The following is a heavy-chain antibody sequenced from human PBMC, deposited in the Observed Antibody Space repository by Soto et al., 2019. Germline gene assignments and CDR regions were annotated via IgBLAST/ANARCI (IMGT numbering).Heavy chain of an antibody. V-gene: IGHV3-7*01. CDR3: ARDYYDSSGYYLNWFDP. D-gene: IGHD3-22*01. CDR1: GFTFSSYW. CDR2: IKQDGSEK. J-gene: IGHJ5*02. Sequence: EVQLVESGGGLVQPGGSLRLSCAASGFTFSSYWMSWVRQAPGKGLEWVANIKQDGSEKYYVDSVKGRFTISRDNAKNSLYLQMNSLRAEDTAVYYCARDYYDSSGYYLNWFDPWGQGTLVTVSS.